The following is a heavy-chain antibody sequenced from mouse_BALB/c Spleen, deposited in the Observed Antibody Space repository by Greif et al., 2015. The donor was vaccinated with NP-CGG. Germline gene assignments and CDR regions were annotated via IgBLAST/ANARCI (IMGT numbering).Heavy chain of an antibody. V-gene: IGHV1S81*02. D-gene: IGHD2-3*01. CDR2: INPSNGRT. CDR3: AIYDGYYYYAMDC. J-gene: IGHJ4*01. CDR1: GYTFTSYW. Sequence: QVHVKQSGAELVKPGASVKLSCKASGYTFTSYWMHWVKQRPGQGLEWIGEINPSNGRTNYNEKFKSKATLTVDKSSRTAYMQLSSLTSEDSAVYYCAIYDGYYYYAMDCWGQGTLVTVSS.